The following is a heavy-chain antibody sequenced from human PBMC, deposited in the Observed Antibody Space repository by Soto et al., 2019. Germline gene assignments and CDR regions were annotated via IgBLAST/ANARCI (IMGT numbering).Heavy chain of an antibody. Sequence: QVQLQQWGAGLLKPSETLSLTCAVYGGSFSGYYCSWIHQPPGKGLEWIGELNDSGGTNYNASLKSRVSISVDTSKNQFSLKLSFVTAADTAVYYCARGRGGVQHWGQGTLVTVSS. J-gene: IGHJ1*01. V-gene: IGHV4-34*01. CDR2: LNDSGGT. CDR3: ARGRGGVQH. CDR1: GGSFSGYY. D-gene: IGHD3-10*01.